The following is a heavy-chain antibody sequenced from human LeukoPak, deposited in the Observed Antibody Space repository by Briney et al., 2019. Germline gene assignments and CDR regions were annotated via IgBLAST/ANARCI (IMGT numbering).Heavy chain of an antibody. V-gene: IGHV4-34*01. D-gene: IGHD3-22*01. CDR2: INHSGST. Sequence: PSETLSLTCAVYGGSFSGYYWSLIRQPPRKGLEGIGEINHSGSTNYNPSLKSPVTISVDTSNNQFSLKLRSVTAAETAVYYCARERIIMIVLVPPDAFDIWGQGTMVTVSS. CDR3: ARERIIMIVLVPPDAFDI. CDR1: GGSFSGYY. J-gene: IGHJ3*02.